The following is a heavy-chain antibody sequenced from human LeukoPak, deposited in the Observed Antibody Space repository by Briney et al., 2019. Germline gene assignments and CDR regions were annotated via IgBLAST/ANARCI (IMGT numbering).Heavy chain of an antibody. CDR3: ARGYCSSTSCYGDFDY. Sequence: ASVKVSCKASGYTFTSYGINWVRQAPGQGLEWMGWISAYNGNTKYAQKVQSRVTMTTDTSTSTAYMELRSLRSYDTAVYYCARGYCSSTSCYGDFDYWGQGTLVTVSS. CDR1: GYTFTSYG. J-gene: IGHJ4*02. V-gene: IGHV1-18*01. CDR2: ISAYNGNT. D-gene: IGHD2-2*01.